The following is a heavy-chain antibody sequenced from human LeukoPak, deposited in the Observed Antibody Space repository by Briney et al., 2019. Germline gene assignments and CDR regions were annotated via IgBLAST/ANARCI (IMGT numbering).Heavy chain of an antibody. V-gene: IGHV3-23*01. CDR1: GFIFTNHC. J-gene: IGHJ4*02. D-gene: IGHD4-17*01. CDR3: AKGRGDPFYYFDY. CDR2: ISSSGGST. Sequence: GGGLGLPCAASGFIFTNHCMHWVRRAPGRGLGWGSAISSSGGSTYSADSVKGRFTISRDNTKNTLFLQMNSLRAEDTAVYYCAKGRGDPFYYFDYWGQGTLVTVSS.